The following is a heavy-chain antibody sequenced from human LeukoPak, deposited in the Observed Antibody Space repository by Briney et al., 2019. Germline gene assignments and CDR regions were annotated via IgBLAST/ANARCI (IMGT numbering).Heavy chain of an antibody. V-gene: IGHV1-46*01. CDR1: GYTFTSYY. Sequence: ASVKVSCKASGYTFTSYYMHWVRQAPGQGLEWMGIINPSGGSTSYAQKFQGRVTMTRDTSTSTVYMELSSLRAEDTAVYYCAKSYVGVRGLFDYWGQGTLVTVSS. J-gene: IGHJ4*02. D-gene: IGHD3-10*01. CDR3: AKSYVGVRGLFDY. CDR2: INPSGGST.